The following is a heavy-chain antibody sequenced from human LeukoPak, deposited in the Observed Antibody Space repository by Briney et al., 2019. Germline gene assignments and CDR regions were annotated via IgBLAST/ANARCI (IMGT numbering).Heavy chain of an antibody. D-gene: IGHD3-10*01. Sequence: GASVKVSCKASGYTVTSCGSSWVRQAPGQGLEWMGWIIAYNGNTHYAQKLQGRVTMTTDTSPSTDCMALTSMRSDDTAVHYCARGPFSGSYYNDFDYWGQGTLVTVSS. J-gene: IGHJ4*02. CDR1: GYTVTSCG. CDR2: IIAYNGNT. V-gene: IGHV1-18*01. CDR3: ARGPFSGSYYNDFDY.